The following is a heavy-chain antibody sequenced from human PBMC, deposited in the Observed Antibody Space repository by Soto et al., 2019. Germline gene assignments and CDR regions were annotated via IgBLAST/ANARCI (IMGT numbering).Heavy chain of an antibody. D-gene: IGHD5-12*01. CDR3: ARDRSGYSGYDVAFDI. CDR1: GFTFSDYY. J-gene: IGHJ3*02. Sequence: QVQLVESGGRLVKPGGSLRLSCAASGFTFSDYYMSWIRQAPGKGLEWVSYISSSSSYTNYADSVKGRFTISRDNAKNSLYLQMNSLRAEDTAVYYCARDRSGYSGYDVAFDIWGQGTMVTVSS. CDR2: ISSSSSYT. V-gene: IGHV3-11*05.